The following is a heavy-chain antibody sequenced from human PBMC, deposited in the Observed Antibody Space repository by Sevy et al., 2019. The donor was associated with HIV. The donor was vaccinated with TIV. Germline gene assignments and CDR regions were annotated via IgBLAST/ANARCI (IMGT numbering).Heavy chain of an antibody. V-gene: IGHV3-23*01. CDR2: STGSGVST. CDR3: AKMFTTSWSGLGSS. CDR1: GFSGFTFSSQA. J-gene: IGHJ5*02. D-gene: IGHD2-2*01. Sequence: GGSLRLSCVASGFSGFTFSSQAMSWVRQAPGKGLEWVSGSTGSGVSTYYADSVKGRFTISRDNSKNTLYLQMNGLRAEDTAIYYCAKMFTTSWSGLGSSWGQGTLVTVSS.